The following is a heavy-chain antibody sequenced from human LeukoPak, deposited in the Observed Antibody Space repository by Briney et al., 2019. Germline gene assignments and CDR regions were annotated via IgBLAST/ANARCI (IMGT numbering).Heavy chain of an antibody. CDR3: ARSIVGATRNGAFDI. CDR1: GGSISSYY. V-gene: IGHV4-59*01. J-gene: IGHJ3*02. Sequence: SETLSLTCTVSGGSISSYYWSWIRQPPGKGLEWIGYIYYSGSTNYNPSLKSRVTISVDTPKNQFSLKLSSVTAADTAVYYCARSIVGATRNGAFDIWGQGTMVTVSS. D-gene: IGHD1-26*01. CDR2: IYYSGST.